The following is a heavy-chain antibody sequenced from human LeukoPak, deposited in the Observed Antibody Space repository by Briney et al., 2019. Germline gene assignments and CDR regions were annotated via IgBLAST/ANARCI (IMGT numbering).Heavy chain of an antibody. CDR2: IYYSGST. Sequence: PSETLSLTCTVSGGSISNYYWSWIRQPPGKGLEWIGYIYYSGSTNYNPSLKSRVTISVDTSKNQFSLKLSSVTAADTAVYYCARDPGEIAVAGTGYFDYWGQGTLVTVSS. D-gene: IGHD6-19*01. J-gene: IGHJ4*02. CDR1: GGSISNYY. V-gene: IGHV4-59*01. CDR3: ARDPGEIAVAGTGYFDY.